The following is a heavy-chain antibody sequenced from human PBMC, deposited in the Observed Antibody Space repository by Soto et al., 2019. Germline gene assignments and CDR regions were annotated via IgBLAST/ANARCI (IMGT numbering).Heavy chain of an antibody. CDR1: GGSIRSGGYS. J-gene: IGHJ5*02. CDR2: ISHSGST. CDR3: ARVPGP. V-gene: IGHV4-30-2*01. Sequence: QLQLQESGSGLVKPSQTLSLTCAGSGGSIRSGGYSWSWIRQPPVKGLEWSAYISHSGSTYYIPSRKVRVPISVDRSKNQFSLKLSSVPAADTAVYYCARVPGPWGQGTLVTVAS.